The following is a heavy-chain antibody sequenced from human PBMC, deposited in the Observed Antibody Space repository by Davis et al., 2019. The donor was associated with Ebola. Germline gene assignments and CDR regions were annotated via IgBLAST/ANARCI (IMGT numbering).Heavy chain of an antibody. CDR3: AREHFWSGYYYFDY. D-gene: IGHD3-3*02. CDR2: IYSGGST. Sequence: GESLKISCAASGFTVSSNYMSWVRQAPGKGLEWVSVIYSGGSTYYADSVKGRFTISRDNSKNTLYLQMNSLRAEDTAVYYCAREHFWSGYYYFDYWGQGTLVTVSS. V-gene: IGHV3-53*01. CDR1: GFTVSSNY. J-gene: IGHJ4*02.